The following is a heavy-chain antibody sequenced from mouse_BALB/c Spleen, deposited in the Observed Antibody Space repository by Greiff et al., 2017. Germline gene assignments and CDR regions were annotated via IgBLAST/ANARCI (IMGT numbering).Heavy chain of an antibody. CDR2: IGYSGST. Sequence: EVQLQESGPGLVEPSQSLSLTCTVTGYSITSDYAWYWIRQFPGNILEWMGYIGYSGSTSYNPFLKSRISITRDTSKNQFFLQLNSVTTEDTATYYCARVDYRYDGPDWYFDVWGAGTTVTVSS. D-gene: IGHD2-14*01. CDR3: ARVDYRYDGPDWYFDV. V-gene: IGHV3-2*02. J-gene: IGHJ1*01. CDR1: GYSITSDYA.